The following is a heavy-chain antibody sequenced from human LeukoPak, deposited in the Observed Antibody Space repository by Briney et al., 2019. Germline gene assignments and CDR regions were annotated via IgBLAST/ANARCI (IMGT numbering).Heavy chain of an antibody. CDR3: ARDLGLTISDNWFDP. CDR1: DYSISSGYF. Sequence: SETLSLTCTVSDYSISSGYFWTWIRQPPGKGLEWIGSIFHTGSSYYNPSLKSPVAISVDTSKNQFSLELSSVTATDTAVYYCARDLGLTISDNWFDPWGQGTLVTVSS. V-gene: IGHV4-38-2*02. D-gene: IGHD3-3*01. J-gene: IGHJ5*02. CDR2: IFHTGSS.